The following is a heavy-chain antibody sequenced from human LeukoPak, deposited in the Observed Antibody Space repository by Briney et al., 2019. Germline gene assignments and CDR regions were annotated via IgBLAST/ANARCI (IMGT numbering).Heavy chain of an antibody. CDR1: GFNFNNFG. J-gene: IGHJ4*02. V-gene: IGHV3-30*02. CDR2: ITFDGGNK. D-gene: IGHD5-24*01. Sequence: GSLRLSCAASGFNFNNFGMHWVRQAPGKGLEWVAIITFDGGNKYYIDSVQGRFTISRDNSKNTVYLQMDSLRPEDTAVYYCAKDKSYGSGIDHWGQGALVTVSS. CDR3: AKDKSYGSGIDH.